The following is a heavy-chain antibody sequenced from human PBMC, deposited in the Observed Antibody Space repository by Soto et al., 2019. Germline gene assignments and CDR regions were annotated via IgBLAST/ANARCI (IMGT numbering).Heavy chain of an antibody. V-gene: IGHV4-39*01. D-gene: IGHD1-26*01. CDR2: IYYSGST. Sequence: SETLSLTCTVSGDSFSSSHYYWGWIRQPPGKGLEWIGSIYYSGSTYYNPSLRSRVTMSVDTSKNQFSLQLSSVTAADTAVYYCATHTWSGTYIPSWFGPWGRGTLVT. CDR1: GDSFSSSHYY. J-gene: IGHJ5*02. CDR3: ATHTWSGTYIPSWFGP.